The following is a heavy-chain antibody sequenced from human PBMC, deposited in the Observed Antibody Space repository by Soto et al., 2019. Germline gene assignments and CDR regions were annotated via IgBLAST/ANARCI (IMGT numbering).Heavy chain of an antibody. CDR2: MSHSGGT. CDR1: GGFVSSGSYY. V-gene: IGHV4-61*01. D-gene: IGHD1-1*01. CDR3: ARVERGTATTVVDAFDI. Sequence: SETLSLTCAVYGGFVSSGSYYWSWIRQPPGKGLEWIGEMSHSGGTHFNPSLKSRVTISVDTSKNQFSLKMSSVTAADTALYYCARVERGTATTVVDAFDIWGPGTIVTVPS. J-gene: IGHJ3*02.